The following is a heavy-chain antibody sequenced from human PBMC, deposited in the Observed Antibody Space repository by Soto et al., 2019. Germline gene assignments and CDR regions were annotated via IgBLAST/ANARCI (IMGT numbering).Heavy chain of an antibody. CDR1: GFTFSIYS. D-gene: IGHD1-1*01. V-gene: IGHV3-48*01. CDR2: IMPGSSHI. CDR3: ASLDTARIQIAGY. Sequence: LRLSCAASGFTFSIYSMNWVRQAPGKGLEWVSYIMPGSSHIFYADSVKGRFTISRDNDKNSLYLQMNNLRVEDTAIYYCASLDTARIQIAGYWGQGIQVTVSS. J-gene: IGHJ4*02.